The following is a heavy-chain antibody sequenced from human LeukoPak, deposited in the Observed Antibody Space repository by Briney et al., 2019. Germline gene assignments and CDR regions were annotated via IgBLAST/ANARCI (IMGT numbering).Heavy chain of an antibody. Sequence: PGGSLRLSCAASGFTFSSYGMHWVRQAPGKGLEWVAFIRYDGSNKYYADSVKGRFTISRDNSKNTLYLQMNSLRAEDTAVYSCAKARITMVRGVIGYWGQGTLVTVSS. CDR3: AKARITMVRGVIGY. CDR2: IRYDGSNK. J-gene: IGHJ4*02. CDR1: GFTFSSYG. D-gene: IGHD3-10*01. V-gene: IGHV3-30*02.